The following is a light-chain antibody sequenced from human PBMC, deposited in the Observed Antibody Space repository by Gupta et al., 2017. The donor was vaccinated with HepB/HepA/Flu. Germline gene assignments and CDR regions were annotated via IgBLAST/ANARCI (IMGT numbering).Light chain of an antibody. CDR3: QQYNNCPLT. CDR2: GSF. J-gene: IGKJ4*01. Sequence: EIVMTQSPATLSVSPGERATLSCRASQSISTNLAWYQQKPGQAPRLLIYGSFTRATGFPARFSGSGSGTEFTLTISSLQSEDFAVYSCQQYNNCPLTFGRGTKVDIK. CDR1: QSISTN. V-gene: IGKV3-15*01.